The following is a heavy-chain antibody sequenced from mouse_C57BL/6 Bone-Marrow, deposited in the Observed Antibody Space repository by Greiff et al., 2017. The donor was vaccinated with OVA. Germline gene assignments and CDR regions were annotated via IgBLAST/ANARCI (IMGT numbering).Heavy chain of an antibody. V-gene: IGHV14-4*01. CDR2: IDPENGDT. D-gene: IGHD4-1*02. Sequence: EVKLVESGAELVRPGASVKLSCTASGFNIKDDYMHWVKQRPEQGLEWIGWIDPENGDTEYASKFQGKATITADTSSNTAYLQLSSLTSEDTAVYYCTPNWFPAWFAYWGQGTLVTVSA. CDR1: GFNIKDDY. CDR3: TPNWFPAWFAY. J-gene: IGHJ3*01.